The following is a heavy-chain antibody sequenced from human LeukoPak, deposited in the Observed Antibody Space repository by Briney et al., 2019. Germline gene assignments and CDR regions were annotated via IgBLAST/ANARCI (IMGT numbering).Heavy chain of an antibody. D-gene: IGHD2-2*01. CDR1: GFTFSSYG. CDR3: AKRHCSSTSCFPYYHDN. V-gene: IGHV3-30*02. Sequence: GGSLRLSCAASGFTFSSYGMHWVRQAPGKGLEWVAFIRYDASNKYYGDSVKGRFIISRDNSKNTLYLQMNSLRAEDTAVYHCAKRHCSSTSCFPYYHDNWGQGTLVTVSS. J-gene: IGHJ4*02. CDR2: IRYDASNK.